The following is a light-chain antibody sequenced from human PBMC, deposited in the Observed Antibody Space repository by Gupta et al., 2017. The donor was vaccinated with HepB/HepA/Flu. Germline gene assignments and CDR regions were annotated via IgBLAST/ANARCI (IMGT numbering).Light chain of an antibody. CDR3: CAYGGHFTYV. CDR2: EAT. Sequence: QSALTQPASVSGSPGQSITISCTGTSSDIGSYNLVSWYQQHPGKAPKPLIYEATRRPSGISNRFSGSKSGNTASLTISGLQAEDEAEYYCCAYGGHFTYVFGPGTKVTVL. J-gene: IGLJ1*01. V-gene: IGLV2-23*01. CDR1: SSDIGSYNL.